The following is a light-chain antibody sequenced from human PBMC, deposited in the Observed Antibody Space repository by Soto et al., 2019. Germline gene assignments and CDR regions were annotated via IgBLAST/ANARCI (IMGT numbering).Light chain of an antibody. CDR2: DAS. V-gene: IGKV1-5*01. CDR1: QSINSW. CDR3: QQYNTYPWT. J-gene: IGKJ1*01. Sequence: DIQMTQSPSTLSASVGDRVTIPCRASQSINSWLAWYQQKPGKAPKLLIYDASSLESGVPSRFSGSGSGTEFTLTISSLQPDDFAYYYCQQYNTYPWTFGQGTKVEIK.